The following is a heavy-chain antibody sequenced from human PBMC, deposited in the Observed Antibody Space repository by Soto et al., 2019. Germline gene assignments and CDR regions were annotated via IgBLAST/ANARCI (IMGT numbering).Heavy chain of an antibody. Sequence: PSETLSLTCTVSGGSISSGGYYWSWIRQHPGKGLEWIGDINYSGSTNYNPSLKSRVTISVDTSKNQFSLKLSSVTAADTAVYYCARGEVRGVIITSHYYFDYWGQGTLVTVSS. J-gene: IGHJ4*02. CDR2: INYSGST. D-gene: IGHD3-10*01. V-gene: IGHV4-31*03. CDR3: ARGEVRGVIITSHYYFDY. CDR1: GGSISSGGYY.